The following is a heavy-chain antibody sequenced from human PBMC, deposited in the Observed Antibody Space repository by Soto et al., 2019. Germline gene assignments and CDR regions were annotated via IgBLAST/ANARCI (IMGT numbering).Heavy chain of an antibody. CDR3: TTDRQAARPEVSY. Sequence: PGGSLRLSCAASGFTFSNAWMSWVRQAPGKGLEWVGRIKSKTDGGTRDYAAPVKGRFTISRDDSKNTLYLQMNSLKTEDTAVYYCTTDRQAARPEVSYWGQGTLVTVSS. CDR2: IKSKTDGGTR. CDR1: GFTFSNAW. D-gene: IGHD6-6*01. J-gene: IGHJ4*02. V-gene: IGHV3-15*01.